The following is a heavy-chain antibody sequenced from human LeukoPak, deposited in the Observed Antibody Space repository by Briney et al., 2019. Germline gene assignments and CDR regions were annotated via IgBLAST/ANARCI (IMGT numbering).Heavy chain of an antibody. CDR1: GFTFGDYA. Sequence: GGSLRLSCTASGFTFGDYAMSWVRQAPGKGLEWVGCIRSKAYGGTTEYAASVKGRFTISRDDSKSIAYLQMNSLKTEDTAVYYCTRDPESYGYFDYWGQGTLVTVSS. V-gene: IGHV3-49*04. CDR3: TRDPESYGYFDY. CDR2: IRSKAYGGTT. D-gene: IGHD5-18*01. J-gene: IGHJ4*02.